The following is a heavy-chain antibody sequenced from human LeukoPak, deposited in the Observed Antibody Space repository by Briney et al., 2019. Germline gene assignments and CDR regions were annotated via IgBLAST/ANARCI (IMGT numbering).Heavy chain of an antibody. Sequence: GASVTVSCKASGYTFTRYYMHWVRQAPGQGLEWMGIIDPSGGSTSYAQNFQGGVTMTRDATTSTVYLELSSLRSEDTAVYYCARDFGEMPNYWGQGTLVTVS. V-gene: IGHV1-46*01. CDR2: IDPSGGST. D-gene: IGHD5-24*01. CDR3: ARDFGEMPNY. J-gene: IGHJ4*02. CDR1: GYTFTRYY.